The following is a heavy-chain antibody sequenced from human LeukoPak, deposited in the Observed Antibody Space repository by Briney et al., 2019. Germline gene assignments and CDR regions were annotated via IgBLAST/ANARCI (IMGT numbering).Heavy chain of an antibody. J-gene: IGHJ4*02. V-gene: IGHV3-9*01. CDR1: GFTFDVYA. Sequence: PGGSLRLSCAASGFTFDVYAMRWVPQAPGKGLEWVSGISWNSGSIGYADSVKGRFTISRDNAKNSLYLQMNSPRAEDTALYYCAKAAIPYYFDYWGQGTLVTVSS. D-gene: IGHD6-25*01. CDR3: AKAAIPYYFDY. CDR2: ISWNSGSI.